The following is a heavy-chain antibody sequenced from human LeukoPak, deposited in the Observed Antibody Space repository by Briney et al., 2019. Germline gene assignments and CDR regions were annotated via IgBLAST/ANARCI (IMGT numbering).Heavy chain of an antibody. CDR1: GGSISSYY. CDR2: IYYSGST. J-gene: IGHJ4*02. Sequence: PSETLSLTCTVSGGSISSYYWGWIRQPPGKGLEWIGSIYYSGSTYYNPSLKSRVTISVDTSKNQFSLKLSSVTAADTAVYYCARQASYSSSWDLWGQGTLVTVSS. D-gene: IGHD6-13*01. CDR3: ARQASYSSSWDL. V-gene: IGHV4-39*01.